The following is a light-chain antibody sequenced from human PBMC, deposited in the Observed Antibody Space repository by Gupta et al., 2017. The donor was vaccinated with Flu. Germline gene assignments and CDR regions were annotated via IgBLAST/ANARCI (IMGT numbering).Light chain of an antibody. CDR1: SPRDYY. CDR3: NSRHSSGNHRV. Sequence: SSELTQDPAVSVVLGQRVRITCQGDSPRDYYASWYQKKPGQAPVLVIYSQNQRPSGIPDRFSGSKSGDTASLTITGARAEDEADYYCNSRHSSGNHRVFGTGTRVTVL. V-gene: IGLV3-19*01. CDR2: SQN. J-gene: IGLJ1*01.